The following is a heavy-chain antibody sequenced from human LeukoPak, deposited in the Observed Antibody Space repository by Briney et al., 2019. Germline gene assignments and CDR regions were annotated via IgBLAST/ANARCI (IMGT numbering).Heavy chain of an antibody. CDR2: INHSGST. V-gene: IGHV4-34*01. Sequence: SETLSLTCAVYGGPFSGYYWSWICQPPGKGLEWIGEINHSGSTNYNPSLKSRVTISVDTSKNQFSLKLSSVTAADTAVYYCARGNDDSLYWGQGTLVTVSS. CDR1: GGPFSGYY. J-gene: IGHJ4*02. D-gene: IGHD3-22*01. CDR3: ARGNDDSLY.